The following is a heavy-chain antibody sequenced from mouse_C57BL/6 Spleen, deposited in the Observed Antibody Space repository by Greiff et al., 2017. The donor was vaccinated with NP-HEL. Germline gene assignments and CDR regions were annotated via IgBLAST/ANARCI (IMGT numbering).Heavy chain of an antibody. CDR3: ARDDYLAY. CDR2: IDPSDSYT. D-gene: IGHD2-4*01. V-gene: IGHV1-50*01. CDR1: GYTFTSYW. J-gene: IGHJ3*01. Sequence: VQRVESGAELVKPGASVKLSCKASGYTFTSYWMQWVKQRPGQGLEWIGEIDPSDSYTNYNQKFKGKATLTVDTSSSTAYMQLSSLTSEDSAVYYCARDDYLAYWGQGTLVTVSA.